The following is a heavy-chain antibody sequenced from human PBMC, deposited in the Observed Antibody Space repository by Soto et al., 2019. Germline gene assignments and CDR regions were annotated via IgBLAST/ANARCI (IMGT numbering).Heavy chain of an antibody. J-gene: IGHJ4*02. CDR1: GYSFTTYW. CDR2: IWPGNSDT. CDR3: ARHLYHDSSGIYSTFDF. Sequence: GESLKISCKGSGYSFTTYWIGWVRQMPGKGLEWMGIIWPGNSDTRYSPTFQGHVTISADKSISTAYLQWRSLEASDTAMYYCARHLYHDSSGIYSTFDFWGQGILVTVSS. D-gene: IGHD3-22*01. V-gene: IGHV5-51*01.